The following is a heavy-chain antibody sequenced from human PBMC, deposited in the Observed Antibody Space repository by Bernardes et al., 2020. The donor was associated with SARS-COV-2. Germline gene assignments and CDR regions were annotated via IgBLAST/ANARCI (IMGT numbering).Heavy chain of an antibody. CDR2: ISSDGET. V-gene: IGHV3-53*01. J-gene: IGHJ4*02. CDR1: GFTVSSNY. CDR3: AREAYRGYSYDLDQ. D-gene: IGHD5-18*01. Sequence: GWSLRLSCAVSGFTVSSNYVSWVRQAPGKGLEWVSVISSDGETYYADSVKGRFTISKDNSKNMLYLQMNSLRAEDTAVYYCAREAYRGYSYDLDQWGQGTLVTVSS.